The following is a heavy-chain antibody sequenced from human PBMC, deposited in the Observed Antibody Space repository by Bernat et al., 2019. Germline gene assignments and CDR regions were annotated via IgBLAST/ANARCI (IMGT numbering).Heavy chain of an antibody. CDR1: GFTFSSYG. CDR3: AKDFVSHYDILTDYYYYGMDV. CDR2: ISYDGSNK. V-gene: IGHV3-30*18. Sequence: QVQLVESGGGVVQPGRSLRLSCAASGFTFSSYGMHWVRQAPGKGLEWVAVISYDGSNKYYADSVKGRFTISRDNSKNTLYLQMNSLRAEDTAVYYCAKDFVSHYDILTDYYYYGMDVWGQGTTVTVSS. D-gene: IGHD3-9*01. J-gene: IGHJ6*02.